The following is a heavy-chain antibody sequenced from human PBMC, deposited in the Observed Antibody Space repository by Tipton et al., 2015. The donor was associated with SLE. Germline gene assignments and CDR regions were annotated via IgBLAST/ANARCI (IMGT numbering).Heavy chain of an antibody. J-gene: IGHJ5*02. D-gene: IGHD2-8*01. CDR2: IYPGDSDT. CDR1: GYTFTTYW. V-gene: IGHV5-51*03. CDR3: ARGRHNGLASFENVRWLDP. Sequence: QLVQSGAEVKKPGESLKISCKGSGYTFTTYWIGWVRQMPGKGLEWMGIIYPGDSDTKYSPSFQGQVTISADMSTNMAFLQWSSLKASDTAMYYCARGRHNGLASFENVRWLDPWGQGTLVTVSS.